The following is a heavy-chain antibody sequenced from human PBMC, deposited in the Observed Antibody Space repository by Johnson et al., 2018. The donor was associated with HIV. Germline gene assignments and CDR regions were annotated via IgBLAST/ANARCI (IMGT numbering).Heavy chain of an antibody. D-gene: IGHD5-24*01. CDR3: AKDGDDGDGPDGTKGAFDI. CDR1: GVICSHYG. Sequence: HVQLVESGGGVVMPGKSLRLGYAVAGVICSHYGMHWVRQAPGKGLEWVALISYDGIKTYYVDSVKARFTISRDDARNTLYLQMNSLRIEDTGLYYCAKDGDDGDGPDGTKGAFDIWGQGTMVTVSS. J-gene: IGHJ3*02. CDR2: ISYDGIKT. V-gene: IGHV3-30*18.